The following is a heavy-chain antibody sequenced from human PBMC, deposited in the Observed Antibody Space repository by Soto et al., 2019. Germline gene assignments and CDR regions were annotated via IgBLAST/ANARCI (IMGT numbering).Heavy chain of an antibody. Sequence: GGSLRLSCAASGFTFSSYGMHWVRQAPGKGLEWVAVISYDGSNKYYADSVKGRFTISRDNSKNTLYLQMNSLRAEDTAVYYCAKDMYSISADDILTGYWVSQTAYGMDVWGQGTTVTVSS. V-gene: IGHV3-30*18. CDR3: AKDMYSISADDILTGYWVSQTAYGMDV. CDR1: GFTFSSYG. CDR2: ISYDGSNK. J-gene: IGHJ6*02. D-gene: IGHD3-9*01.